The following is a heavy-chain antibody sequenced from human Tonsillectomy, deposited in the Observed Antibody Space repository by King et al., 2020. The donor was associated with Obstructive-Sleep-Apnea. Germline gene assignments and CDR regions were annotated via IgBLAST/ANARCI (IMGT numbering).Heavy chain of an antibody. CDR3: ARDTGDGTPYWYFDL. D-gene: IGHD7-27*01. J-gene: IGHJ2*01. V-gene: IGHV4-4*02. CDR2: TYPSGNT. Sequence: VQLQESGPGLVKPLGTLSLTCAVSGGSISSSHWWSWVRQPPGKGLEWIGETYPSGNTNYNPSLKSRVTISVDKSKNQFSLKLTSVTAEDTAVYYCARDTGDGTPYWYFDLWGRGTLVTVSS. CDR1: GGSISSSHW.